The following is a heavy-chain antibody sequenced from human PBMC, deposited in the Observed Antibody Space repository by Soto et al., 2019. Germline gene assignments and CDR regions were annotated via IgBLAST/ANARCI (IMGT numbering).Heavy chain of an antibody. V-gene: IGHV1-18*01. CDR1: GYIFTTYG. Sequence: QVHLVQSGAEVKKPGASVKVSCKGSGYIFTTYGITWVRQAPGQGLEWMGWISAHNGNTNYAQKLKGRVTVTRDTSTSTDYMELRNLRSDDPAVYYCERERYGDYWGQGALVTVSS. D-gene: IGHD1-1*01. CDR2: ISAHNGNT. J-gene: IGHJ4*02. CDR3: ERERYGDY.